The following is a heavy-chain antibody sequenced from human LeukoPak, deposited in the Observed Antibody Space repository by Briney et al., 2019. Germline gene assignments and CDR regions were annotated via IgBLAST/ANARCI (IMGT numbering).Heavy chain of an antibody. CDR2: INHSGST. J-gene: IGHJ5*02. CDR3: ARDPARRGGKPHNWFDP. V-gene: IGHV4-34*01. Sequence: PSETLSLTCAVYGGSFSGYYWSWIRQPPGKGLEWIGEINHSGSTNYNPSLKSRVTISVDTSKNQFSLKLSSVTAADTAVYYCARDPARRGGKPHNWFDPWGQGTLVTVSS. CDR1: GGSFSGYY. D-gene: IGHD4-23*01.